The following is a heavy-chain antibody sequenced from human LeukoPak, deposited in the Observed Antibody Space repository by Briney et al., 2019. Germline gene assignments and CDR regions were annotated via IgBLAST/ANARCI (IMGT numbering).Heavy chain of an antibody. CDR3: ARDRGVVVVAAILFDY. D-gene: IGHD2-15*01. CDR2: INPNSGGT. V-gene: IGHV1-2*02. CDR1: GYTFTGYY. J-gene: IGHJ4*02. Sequence: VSVKVSCKASGYTFTGYYMHWVRQAPGQGLEWMGWINPNSGGTNYAQKFQGRVTMTRGTSISTAYMELSRLRSDDTAVYYCARDRGVVVVAAILFDYWGQGTLVTVSS.